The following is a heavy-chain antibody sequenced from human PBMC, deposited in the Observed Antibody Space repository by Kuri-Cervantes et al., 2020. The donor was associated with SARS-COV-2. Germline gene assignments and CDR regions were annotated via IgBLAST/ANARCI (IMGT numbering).Heavy chain of an antibody. D-gene: IGHD2-21*02. Sequence: GGSLRLSCAASGFNFSKTDMHWVRQAPGKGLEWVAVISNDGKHEKCVDSGKGRFTISRDNSQNTLYLQMKSLTSEDTAIYYCAKDRLGLPDFWGQGTLVTVSS. CDR2: ISNDGKHE. CDR3: AKDRLGLPDF. V-gene: IGHV3-30*18. CDR1: GFNFSKTD. J-gene: IGHJ1*01.